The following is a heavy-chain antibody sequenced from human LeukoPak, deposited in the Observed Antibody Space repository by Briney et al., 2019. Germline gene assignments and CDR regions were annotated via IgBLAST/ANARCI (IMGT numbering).Heavy chain of an antibody. CDR3: ASMTTVTKAFDP. J-gene: IGHJ5*02. V-gene: IGHV4-39*01. Sequence: SETLSPTCPVSGGSISSSSYYWGWIRQPPGKGLEWIGSIYYSGSTYYNPSLKSRVTISVDTSKNQFSLKLSSVTAADTAVYYCASMTTVTKAFDPWGQGTLVTVSS. D-gene: IGHD4-17*01. CDR1: GGSISSSSYY. CDR2: IYYSGST.